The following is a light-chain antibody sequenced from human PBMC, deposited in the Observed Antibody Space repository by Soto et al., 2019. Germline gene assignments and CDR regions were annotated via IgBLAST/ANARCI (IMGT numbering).Light chain of an antibody. Sequence: DILMTQSPSTVSVSAGDRATITCRASQGISACLAWYQQKPGKAPKLLIYAASSWQSGVPSRFSGSGFGTDFTLTISSLQPEDFATYYCQQANSFPITFGQGTRLEIK. V-gene: IGKV1D-12*01. J-gene: IGKJ5*01. CDR3: QQANSFPIT. CDR2: AAS. CDR1: QGISAC.